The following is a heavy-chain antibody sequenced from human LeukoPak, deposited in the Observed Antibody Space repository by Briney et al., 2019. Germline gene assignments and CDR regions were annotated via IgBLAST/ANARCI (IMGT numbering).Heavy chain of an antibody. CDR1: GYTFTSYA. D-gene: IGHD5-24*01. J-gene: IGHJ3*02. CDR2: INPNSGGT. Sequence: ASVKVSCKASGYTFTSYAMNWVRQAPGQGLEWMGWINPNSGGTNYAQKFQGRVTMTRDTSISTAYMELSRLRSDDTAVYYCAGGGWLQWDAFDIWGQGTMVTVSS. CDR3: AGGGWLQWDAFDI. V-gene: IGHV1-2*02.